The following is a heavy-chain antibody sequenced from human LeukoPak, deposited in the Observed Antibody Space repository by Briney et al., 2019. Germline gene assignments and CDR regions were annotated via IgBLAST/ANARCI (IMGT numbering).Heavy chain of an antibody. CDR2: IYYSGST. J-gene: IGHJ4*02. CDR3: ARESAY. Sequence: SETLSLTCAVYGGSFSGYYWSWIRQPPGKGLEWIGSIYYSGSTYYNPSLKSRVTISVDTSKNQFSLKLSSVTAADTAVYYCARESAYWGQGTLVTVSS. CDR1: GGSFSGYY. V-gene: IGHV4-34*01.